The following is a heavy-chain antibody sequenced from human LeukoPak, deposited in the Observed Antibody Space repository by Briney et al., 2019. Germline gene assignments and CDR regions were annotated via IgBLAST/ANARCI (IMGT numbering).Heavy chain of an antibody. V-gene: IGHV3-48*04. J-gene: IGHJ4*02. Sequence: PGGSLRLSCAASGFTFSSYSMNWVRQTPEKGLEWVSYISSGSSNKYYADSVKGRFTISRDNAKNSVYLQMNSLRVEETAVYYCARGGSDYWGQGTLVTVSS. CDR3: ARGGSDY. CDR1: GFTFSSYS. D-gene: IGHD1-26*01. CDR2: ISSGSSNK.